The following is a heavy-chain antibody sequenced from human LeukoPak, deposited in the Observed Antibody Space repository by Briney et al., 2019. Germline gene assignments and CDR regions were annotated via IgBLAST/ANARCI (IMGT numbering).Heavy chain of an antibody. Sequence: SSETLSLTCTVSGGSITNLNYYWTWIRQPVGKRLEWIGRIYTSGGTDYNPSLKTRATLSVDKSKNQFSPNLASLTAPDTALYYCAGRGSNSGTFDVWGPGTFVTVSS. V-gene: IGHV4-61*02. CDR3: AGRGSNSGTFDV. D-gene: IGHD4-23*01. J-gene: IGHJ3*01. CDR1: GGSITNLNYY. CDR2: IYTSGGT.